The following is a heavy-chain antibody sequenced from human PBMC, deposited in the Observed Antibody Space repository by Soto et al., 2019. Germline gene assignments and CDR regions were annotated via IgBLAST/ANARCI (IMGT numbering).Heavy chain of an antibody. CDR3: ARDPGSVHSSGWYGFNWFDP. V-gene: IGHV3-74*01. Sequence: GGSLRLSCAASGFTFSSYWMHWVRQAPGKGLVWVSRINSDGSSTSYADSVKGRFTISRDNAKNTLYLQMNSLRAEDTAVYYCARDPGSVHSSGWYGFNWFDPWGQGTLVTVSS. CDR2: INSDGSST. D-gene: IGHD6-19*01. CDR1: GFTFSSYW. J-gene: IGHJ5*02.